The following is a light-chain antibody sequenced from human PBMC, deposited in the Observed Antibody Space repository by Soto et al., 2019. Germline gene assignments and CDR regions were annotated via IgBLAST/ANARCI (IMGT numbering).Light chain of an antibody. V-gene: IGKV4-1*01. CDR3: QQYYTIPLT. CDR1: QSVLYSSNNRNC. CDR2: WAS. J-gene: IGKJ4*01. Sequence: DIVMTQSPDSLAVSLGERATINCKSSQSVLYSSNNRNCLGWYQQKPGQPPRLLINWASTRESGVPDRFSGSGSGTDFTLTISSLQAEDVAVYYCQQYYTIPLTFGGGTKVEIK.